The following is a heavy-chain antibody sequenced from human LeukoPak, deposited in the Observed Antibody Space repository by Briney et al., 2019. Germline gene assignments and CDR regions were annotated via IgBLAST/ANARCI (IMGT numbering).Heavy chain of an antibody. V-gene: IGHV1-46*01. Sequence: GASVKVSCKASGYTSSNYYMHWVRQAPGQGLEWMGMINPSGGTTSYAQKFQGRVTMTRDTSTTMVYMEVSSLRSDDTAVYYCARDDCTDGLCYLGAYWGQGTLVTVSS. CDR3: ARDDCTDGLCYLGAY. CDR2: INPSGGTT. J-gene: IGHJ4*02. D-gene: IGHD2-8*01. CDR1: GYTSSNYY.